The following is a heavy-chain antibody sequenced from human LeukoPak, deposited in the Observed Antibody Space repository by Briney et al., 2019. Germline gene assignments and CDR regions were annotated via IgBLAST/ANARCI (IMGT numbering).Heavy chain of an antibody. V-gene: IGHV3-7*01. D-gene: IGHD3-10*01. CDR2: INPGGSDH. CDR1: GFTFSDFW. J-gene: IGHJ4*02. CDR3: ARDDGSSCFSY. Sequence: GGSLRLSCAASGFTFSDFWMDWLRQAPGKGLEWVASINPGGSDHYCVDSVKGRSSISRDNAKNSLYLQMNSLRVEDTAMYYCARDDGSSCFSYWGQGALVTVSS.